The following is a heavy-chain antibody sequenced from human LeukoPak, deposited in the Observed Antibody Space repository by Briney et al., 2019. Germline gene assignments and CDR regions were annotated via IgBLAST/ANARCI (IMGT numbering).Heavy chain of an antibody. CDR1: GYTFPGYY. CDR3: ARAPTYQPHITIFGVAYLGGDFDP. CDR2: INPNSGGT. Sequence: ASVKVSCKASGYTFPGYYMHWVRQAPGQGLEWMGWINPNSGGTNNAQKFQGRVTMTRDTSISTAYMELSRLRSDDTAVYYCARAPTYQPHITIFGVAYLGGDFDPWGQGTLVTVSS. D-gene: IGHD3-3*01. V-gene: IGHV1-2*02. J-gene: IGHJ5*02.